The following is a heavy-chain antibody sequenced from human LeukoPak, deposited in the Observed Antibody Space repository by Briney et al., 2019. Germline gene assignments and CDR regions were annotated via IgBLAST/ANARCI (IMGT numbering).Heavy chain of an antibody. CDR3: ARVTGDLGFDY. CDR1: GYTFTIYD. V-gene: IGHV1-8*01. J-gene: IGHJ4*02. D-gene: IGHD7-27*01. CDR2: MNPNSGNT. Sequence: GASVTVSCKASGYTFTIYDINWVRQATGQGLEWMGWMNPNSGNTGYAQKFQGRVTMTRNTSISTAYMELSSLRSEDTAVYYCARVTGDLGFDYWGQGTLVTVSS.